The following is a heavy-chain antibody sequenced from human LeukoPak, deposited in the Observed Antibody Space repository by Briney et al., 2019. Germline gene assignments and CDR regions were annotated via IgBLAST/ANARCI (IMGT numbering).Heavy chain of an antibody. J-gene: IGHJ3*02. CDR2: IYYSGST. D-gene: IGHD2-2*01. V-gene: IGHV4-59*01. Sequence: PSETLSLTCTVSGGSISSYYWSWIRQPPGKGLEWIGYIYYSGSTNYNPSLKSRVTISVDTSKNQFSLKLSSVTAADTAVYYRARDKVPAVPGAFDIWGQGTMVTVSS. CDR1: GGSISSYY. CDR3: ARDKVPAVPGAFDI.